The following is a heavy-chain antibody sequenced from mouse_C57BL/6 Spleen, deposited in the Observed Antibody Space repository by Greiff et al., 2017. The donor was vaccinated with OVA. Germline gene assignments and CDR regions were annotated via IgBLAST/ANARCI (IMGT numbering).Heavy chain of an antibody. Sequence: QVQLQQSGAELMKPGASVKLSCKATGYTFTGYWIEWVKQRPGHGLEWIGEILPGSGSTNDNEKFKGKATFTADTSSNTAYMQLSSLTTEDSAIYYCARRVVARIDYWGQGTTLTVSS. CDR2: ILPGSGST. CDR1: GYTFTGYW. J-gene: IGHJ2*01. CDR3: ARRVVARIDY. V-gene: IGHV1-9*01. D-gene: IGHD1-1*01.